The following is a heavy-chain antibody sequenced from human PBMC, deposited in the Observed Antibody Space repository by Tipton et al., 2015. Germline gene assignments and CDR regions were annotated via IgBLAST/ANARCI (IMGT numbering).Heavy chain of an antibody. CDR2: IYSPGNT. D-gene: IGHD3-22*01. J-gene: IGHJ4*02. CDR3: ATELQTYYSDDAAIT. CDR1: GNSVGSGGYY. Sequence: TLSLTCNVSGNSVGSGGYYWSWIRQSPGKGLEWIGYIYSPGNTHYNPSLKSRVTISVDTPNNQFSLNLSSVTTADTAIYYCATELQTYYSDDAAITWGQGILVTVSS. V-gene: IGHV4-61*08.